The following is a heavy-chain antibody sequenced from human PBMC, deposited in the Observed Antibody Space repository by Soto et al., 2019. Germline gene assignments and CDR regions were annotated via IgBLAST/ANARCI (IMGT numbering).Heavy chain of an antibody. J-gene: IGHJ4*02. CDR1: GFTFSSYA. V-gene: IGHV3-74*01. CDR2: INSDGSRT. CDR3: ARGDGDYYDGNGYLGRH. D-gene: IGHD3-22*01. Sequence: PGGSLRLSCAASGFTFSSYAMHWVRQAPGKGLVWVSRINSDGSRTSYADSAKGRFTISRDNAKNTVYLQMNSLRAEGTAVYYCARGDGDYYDGNGYLGRHWGQGTLVTVSS.